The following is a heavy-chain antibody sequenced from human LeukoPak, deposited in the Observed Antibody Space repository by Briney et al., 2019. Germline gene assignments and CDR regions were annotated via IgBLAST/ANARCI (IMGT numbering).Heavy chain of an antibody. CDR3: ARMGLWLPYYFDY. CDR2: IRSDGSNK. CDR1: GFTFSSYG. D-gene: IGHD5-18*01. V-gene: IGHV3-30*02. J-gene: IGHJ4*02. Sequence: PGGSLRLSCAASGFTFSSYGMHWVRQAPGKGLEWVAFIRSDGSNKYYADSVKGRLTISRDNAKNSLYLQMNSLRAEDTAVYYCARMGLWLPYYFDYWGQGTLVTVSS.